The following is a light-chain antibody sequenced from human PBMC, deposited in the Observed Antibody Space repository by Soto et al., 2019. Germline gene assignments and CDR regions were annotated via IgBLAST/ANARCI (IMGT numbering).Light chain of an antibody. J-gene: IGKJ5*01. CDR3: QQYGRSPPIT. CDR1: QSVGNNY. Sequence: EIVVTQSPGTLSLSPGERATISCRASQSVGNNYLAWYQQRPGQTPRLLIYGASSRATGIPDRFSGSGSGTDFSLTISTLEPEDFAVYYCQQYGRSPPITFGQGTRLEIK. V-gene: IGKV3-20*01. CDR2: GAS.